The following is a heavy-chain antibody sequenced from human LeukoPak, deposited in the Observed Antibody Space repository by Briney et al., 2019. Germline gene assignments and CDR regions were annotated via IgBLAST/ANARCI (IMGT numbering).Heavy chain of an antibody. Sequence: PGGSLRLSCAASGFTFSSYGMHWVRQAPGKGLEWVAVIWYDGSNKYYADSVKGRFTISRDNSKNTLYLQMNSLRAEDTAVYYCARARSDYDYGGNSLASDGFDIWGQGTMVTVSS. V-gene: IGHV3-33*01. D-gene: IGHD4-23*01. J-gene: IGHJ3*02. CDR3: ARARSDYDYGGNSLASDGFDI. CDR2: IWYDGSNK. CDR1: GFTFSSYG.